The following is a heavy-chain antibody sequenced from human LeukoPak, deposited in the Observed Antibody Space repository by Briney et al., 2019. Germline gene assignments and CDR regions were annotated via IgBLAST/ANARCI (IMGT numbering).Heavy chain of an antibody. Sequence: GGSLRLSCAASGFTFSSYGMHWVRQAPGKGLEWVAFIRYDGSNRYYADSVKGRFTFSRDNSKNTLYLQMNSLRAEDTALYYCAKDWDDYYGSGSYFDYWGQGTLVTVSS. CDR3: AKDWDDYYGSGSYFDY. D-gene: IGHD3-10*01. J-gene: IGHJ4*02. CDR1: GFTFSSYG. CDR2: IRYDGSNR. V-gene: IGHV3-30*02.